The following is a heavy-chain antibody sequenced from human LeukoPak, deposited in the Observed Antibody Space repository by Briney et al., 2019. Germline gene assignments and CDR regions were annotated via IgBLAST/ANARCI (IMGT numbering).Heavy chain of an antibody. CDR3: ARISAGRYGMDV. J-gene: IGHJ6*02. V-gene: IGHV4-31*03. Sequence: SETLSLTCTVSGGSVTSGGYYWSWIRQHPGKGLEWIGYVYYTGSTYYNPSLKSRVTISPDTSKNQFSLKVTSVTAADTAVYYCARISAGRYGMDVWGQGTTVTVSS. CDR1: GGSVTSGGYY. D-gene: IGHD6-6*01. CDR2: VYYTGST.